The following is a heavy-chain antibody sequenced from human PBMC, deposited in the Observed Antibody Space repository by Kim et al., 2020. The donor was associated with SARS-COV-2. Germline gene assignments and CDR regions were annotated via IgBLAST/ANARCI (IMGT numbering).Heavy chain of an antibody. J-gene: IGHJ4*02. Sequence: SETLSLTCTVSGGSISSYYWSWIRQPPGKGLEWIGYIYYSGSTKYNPSLKSRVTISVDTSKNQCSLKLSSVTAADTAVYYCAGTLWFGESYPHWGQGTLVTVSS. D-gene: IGHD3-10*01. CDR1: GGSISSYY. CDR2: IYYSGST. V-gene: IGHV4-59*01. CDR3: AGTLWFGESYPH.